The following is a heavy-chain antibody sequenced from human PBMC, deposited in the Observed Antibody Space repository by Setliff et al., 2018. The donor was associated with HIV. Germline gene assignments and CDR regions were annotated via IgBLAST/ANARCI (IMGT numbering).Heavy chain of an antibody. V-gene: IGHV3-15*01. D-gene: IGHD1-26*01. Sequence: LRLSCVASGSTFSTLWMSWVRQAPGKGLEWVGLIKSKPDGGTPDYTAPVGGRFTISRDDSKNTLYLQMNSLKTEDTAVYYCTTDLGGSYHGWNYWGQGTLVTVSS. J-gene: IGHJ4*02. CDR1: GSTFSTLW. CDR2: IKSKPDGGTP. CDR3: TTDLGGSYHGWNY.